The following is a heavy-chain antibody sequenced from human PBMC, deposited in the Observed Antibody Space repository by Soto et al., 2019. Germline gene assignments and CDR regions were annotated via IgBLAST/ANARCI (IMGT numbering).Heavy chain of an antibody. D-gene: IGHD3-16*01. V-gene: IGHV1-69*01. CDR1: GGSFGSSA. J-gene: IGHJ3*01. CDR2: IIPVFDKA. Sequence: QVQLVQSGADVKKPGSSVKVSCKTSGGSFGSSAISGVRQAPTQGPEWMGEIIPVFDKANYAQNFQGRLTITADELTGTVFMELSSLRSEDTAVYFCARLRRDWGDAFDLWGLGTFVTVSS. CDR3: ARLRRDWGDAFDL.